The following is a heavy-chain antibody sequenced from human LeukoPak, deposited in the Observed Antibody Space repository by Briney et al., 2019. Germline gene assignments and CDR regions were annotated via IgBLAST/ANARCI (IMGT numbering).Heavy chain of an antibody. CDR3: ARDRSGSYFLS. D-gene: IGHD1-26*01. CDR2: IYHSGST. J-gene: IGHJ4*02. CDR1: GFTFSSCAM. Sequence: GSLRLSCAASGFTFSSCAMSWVRQAPGKGLEWIGSIYHSGSTYYNPSLKSRVTISVDTSKNQFSLKLSSVTAADTAVYYCARDRSGSYFLSWGQGTLVTVSS. V-gene: IGHV4-38-2*02.